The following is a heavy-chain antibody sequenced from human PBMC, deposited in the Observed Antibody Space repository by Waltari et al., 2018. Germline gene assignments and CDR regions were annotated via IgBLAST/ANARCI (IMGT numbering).Heavy chain of an antibody. Sequence: QVQLVQSGAEVKKPGASVKVSCKASGYTFTSYYMHWVRQPPGQGLEWMGIINPSGGSTSYAQKFQGRVTMTRDTSTSTVYMELSSLRSEDTAVYYCARASTKGGWYLPVDYWGQGTLVTVSS. CDR1: GYTFTSYY. CDR3: ARASTKGGWYLPVDY. CDR2: INPSGGST. D-gene: IGHD6-19*01. J-gene: IGHJ4*02. V-gene: IGHV1-46*01.